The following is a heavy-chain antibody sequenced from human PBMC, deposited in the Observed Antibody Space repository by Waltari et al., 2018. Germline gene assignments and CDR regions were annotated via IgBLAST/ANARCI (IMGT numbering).Heavy chain of an antibody. D-gene: IGHD2-21*01. Sequence: QLQMQESGPGLVRPSETLSLPCAVSGGSTTTITYFWGWIRQPPGKGLEWIASFSYNGNTYYNPSLKSRVTISGDTSKNQFSLVLTSVTAADTAVYYCARGLGAIYWGHGTLVTVSS. CDR2: FSYNGNT. CDR3: ARGLGAIY. V-gene: IGHV4-39*07. CDR1: GGSTTTITYF. J-gene: IGHJ4*01.